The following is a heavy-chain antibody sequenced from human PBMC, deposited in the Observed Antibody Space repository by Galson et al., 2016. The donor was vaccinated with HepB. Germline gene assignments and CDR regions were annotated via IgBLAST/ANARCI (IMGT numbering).Heavy chain of an antibody. CDR1: GYSFTSYW. D-gene: IGHD4/OR15-4a*01. CDR3: ASPAGSSSSNYQFDC. J-gene: IGHJ4*02. Sequence: QSGAEVKKPGESLRISCKGSGYSFTSYWITWVRQMPGKGLEWMGRIDPSDSYTDYSPSFQGHVTISADKSISTAYLQWDSLKASDTAIYYCASPAGSSSSNYQFDCWGQGTLVTVSS. CDR2: IDPSDSYT. V-gene: IGHV5-10-1*01.